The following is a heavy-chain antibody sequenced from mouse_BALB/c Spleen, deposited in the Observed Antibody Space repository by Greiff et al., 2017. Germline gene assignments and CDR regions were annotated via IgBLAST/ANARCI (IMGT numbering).Heavy chain of an antibody. CDR2: ISSGSSTI. V-gene: IGHV5-17*02. Sequence: VQLKESGGGLVQPGGSRKLSCAASGFTFSSFGMHWVRQAPEKGLEWVAYISSGSSTIYYADTVKGRFTISRDNPKNTLFLQMTSLRSEDTAMYYCARWSGNYYFDYWGQGTTLTVSS. CDR1: GFTFSSFG. CDR3: ARWSGNYYFDY. J-gene: IGHJ2*01. D-gene: IGHD2-1*01.